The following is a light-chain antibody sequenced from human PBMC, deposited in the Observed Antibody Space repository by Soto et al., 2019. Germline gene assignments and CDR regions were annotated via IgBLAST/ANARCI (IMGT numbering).Light chain of an antibody. J-gene: IGKJ5*01. CDR2: GAS. Sequence: EIVITQSPSTLSLSPFERSTLSCRASQYVLSNLAWYQQKPGQAPRLLIYGASTRATGLPARFSGSGSGTQFTLTISSLQSEDFAVYYCQQYNNWPITFGQGTRLEIK. CDR3: QQYNNWPIT. CDR1: QYVLSN. V-gene: IGKV3-15*01.